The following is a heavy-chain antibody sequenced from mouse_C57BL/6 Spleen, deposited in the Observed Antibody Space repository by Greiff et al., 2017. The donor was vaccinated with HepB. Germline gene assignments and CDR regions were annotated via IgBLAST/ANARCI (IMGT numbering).Heavy chain of an antibody. D-gene: IGHD1-1*01. CDR3: TSYYYGSSYRYCDV. J-gene: IGHJ1*03. Sequence: VQLQQSGAELVRPGASVTLSCKASGYTFTDYEMHWVKQTPVHGLEWIGAIDPETGGTAYNQKFKGKAILTADKSSSTAYMELRSLTSEDSAVYYCTSYYYGSSYRYCDVWGTGTTVTVSS. V-gene: IGHV1-15*01. CDR1: GYTFTDYE. CDR2: IDPETGGT.